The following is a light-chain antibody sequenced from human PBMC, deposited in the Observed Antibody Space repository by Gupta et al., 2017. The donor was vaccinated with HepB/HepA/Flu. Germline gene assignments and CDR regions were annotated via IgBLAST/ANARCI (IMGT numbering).Light chain of an antibody. CDR2: WAS. CDR1: QSVLESSNKKNY. CDR3: QQYFSAPLT. J-gene: IGKJ4*01. V-gene: IGKV4-1*01. Sequence: DIVLTHSPDSLHVYLSERATLNCKSSQSVLESSNKKNYLAWYQQKPGQPPKELLYWASTRESGVPDRFSGSGSGTDFTLTISNLQAEDVAVYYCQQYFSAPLTFGGGTRVEIK.